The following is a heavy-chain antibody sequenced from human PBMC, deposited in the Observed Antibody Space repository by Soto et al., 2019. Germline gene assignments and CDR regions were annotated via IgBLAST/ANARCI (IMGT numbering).Heavy chain of an antibody. J-gene: IGHJ6*02. CDR1: GFTFSSYA. Sequence: GGALRLSSAASGFTFSSYAMSWVRQAPGKGLEWVSAISGSGGSTYYADSVKGRFTISRDNSKNTLYLQMNSLRAEDTAVYYCASRSRYYYYGMDVWGQGTTVTVSS. D-gene: IGHD6-6*01. V-gene: IGHV3-23*01. CDR3: ASRSRYYYYGMDV. CDR2: ISGSGGST.